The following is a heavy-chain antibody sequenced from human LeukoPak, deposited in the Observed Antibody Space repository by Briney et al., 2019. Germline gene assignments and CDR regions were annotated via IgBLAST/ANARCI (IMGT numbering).Heavy chain of an antibody. J-gene: IGHJ6*03. V-gene: IGHV3-48*01. CDR2: ISSSSANI. Sequence: GGSLRLSCLGSGFTFTNYAMNWVRQAPGKGLEWVAYISSSSANIHYADSVKGRFTVSRDNAKNSLYLQMNSLTAEDTAVYYCVRDRSLGSQFYYYIDVWGTGTTVTVSS. D-gene: IGHD3-10*01. CDR3: VRDRSLGSQFYYYIDV. CDR1: GFTFTNYA.